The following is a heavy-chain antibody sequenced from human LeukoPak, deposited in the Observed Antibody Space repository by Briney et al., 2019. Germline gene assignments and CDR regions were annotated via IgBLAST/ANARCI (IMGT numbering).Heavy chain of an antibody. CDR2: IKSRADGGTP. V-gene: IGHV3-15*01. Sequence: GGSLRLSCAASGFTSRDAWMIWVRQAPGKGLEWVGRIKSRADGGTPDYAAPVTGRFTISRDDSNGTLFLQMNSLTTEDTAVYYCATQGVLDAFDIWGQATMVIVSS. CDR1: GFTSRDAW. J-gene: IGHJ3*02. CDR3: ATQGVLDAFDI. D-gene: IGHD3-10*01.